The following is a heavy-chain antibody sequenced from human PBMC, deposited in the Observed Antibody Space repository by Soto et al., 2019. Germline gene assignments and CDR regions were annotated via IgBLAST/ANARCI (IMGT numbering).Heavy chain of an antibody. CDR3: ARLQSGYYRMDV. CDR2: IDWDDDK. Sequence: SCPTLVNPTQTLTLTCTSSGFSRSSSGVCVSWIRQPPGKALERLALIDWDDDKYYSTSLKTRLTISKDTSKNQVVLTMTNMDPVDTATYYCARLQSGYYRMDVWGQAITVTAS. J-gene: IGHJ6*02. CDR1: GFSRSSSGVC. V-gene: IGHV2-70*01.